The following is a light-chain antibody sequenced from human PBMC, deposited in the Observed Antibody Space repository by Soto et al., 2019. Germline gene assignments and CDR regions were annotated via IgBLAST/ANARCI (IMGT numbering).Light chain of an antibody. CDR1: QSISSW. CDR3: QQYNSYTWT. CDR2: KAS. V-gene: IGKV1-5*03. Sequence: DIQITQSPSTLSASVGDRVTITCRASQSISSWLAWYRQKPGKAPKLLIYKASSLESGVPSRFSGSGSGTEFTRTISSLQPDDFATYYCQQYNSYTWTFGQGTKVDIK. J-gene: IGKJ1*01.